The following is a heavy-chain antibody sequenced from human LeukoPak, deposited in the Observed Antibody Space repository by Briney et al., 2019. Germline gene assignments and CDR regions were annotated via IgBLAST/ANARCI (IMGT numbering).Heavy chain of an antibody. CDR1: GGTFSSYA. Sequence: SVKVSCKASGGTFSSYAISWVRQAPGQGLEWMGGIIPIFGTANYAQKFQGRVTITADESTSTAYMELSSLRAEDTAVYYCAKSPRIAVAGAPDYWGQGTLVTVSS. CDR2: IIPIFGTA. J-gene: IGHJ4*02. V-gene: IGHV1-69*13. D-gene: IGHD6-19*01. CDR3: AKSPRIAVAGAPDY.